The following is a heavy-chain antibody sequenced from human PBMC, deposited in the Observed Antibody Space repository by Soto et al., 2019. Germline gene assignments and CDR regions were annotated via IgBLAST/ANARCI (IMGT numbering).Heavy chain of an antibody. Sequence: XSVKVPCKASGYSFTDYYIHWVRQAPGQGLEWVAWINPNTGDTNYAQKFQGRVTMTRDTSISTAYMELSRLRSDDTAVYYCARSANVIGTLGFDYWGQGTLVTVSS. D-gene: IGHD2-8*01. CDR2: INPNTGDT. J-gene: IGHJ4*02. CDR1: GYSFTDYY. CDR3: ARSANVIGTLGFDY. V-gene: IGHV1-2*02.